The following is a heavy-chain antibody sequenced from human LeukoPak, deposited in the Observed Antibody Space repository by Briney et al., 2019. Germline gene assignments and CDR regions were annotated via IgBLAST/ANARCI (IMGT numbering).Heavy chain of an antibody. J-gene: IGHJ4*02. CDR1: GFTFSSYA. V-gene: IGHV3-23*01. CDR3: AKDGRRFSSGLTYFDY. CDR2: ISGSGGST. D-gene: IGHD6-25*01. Sequence: GGSLRLSCAASGFTFSSYAMSWVRQAPGKGLEWVSAISGSGGSTYYADSVKGRFTISRDNSKNTLYLQMNSLRAEDTAVYYCAKDGRRFSSGLTYFDYWGQGTLVTVSS.